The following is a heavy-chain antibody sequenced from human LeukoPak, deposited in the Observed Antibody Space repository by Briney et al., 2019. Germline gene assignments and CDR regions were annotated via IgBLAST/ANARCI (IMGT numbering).Heavy chain of an antibody. D-gene: IGHD2-15*01. CDR2: IYYTGVT. CDR3: TKNAGRGRPSDL. Sequence: PSETLSLTCTVSGDSVSSSYWGWVRQPPGKGLEWLAYIYYTGVTNYNPSLKSRVTISLDMSRNQVSLKLLSVTAADTAVYYCTKNAGRGRPSDLWGQGTLVTVSS. V-gene: IGHV4-59*02. J-gene: IGHJ5*02. CDR1: GDSVSSSY.